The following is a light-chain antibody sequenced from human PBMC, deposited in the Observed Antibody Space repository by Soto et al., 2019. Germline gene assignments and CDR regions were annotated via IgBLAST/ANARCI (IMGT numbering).Light chain of an antibody. CDR1: QSLLHSNGYNY. CDR3: MQPLHTPLS. Sequence: DVVLTQSPLSLPVTPGEPASISCRSSQSLLHSNGYNYLDWYLQKPGQSPQLLISVVSNRAPGVPDRFSGSGSGTDFTLKISRVEAEDVGVYYCMQPLHTPLSFGGGTKVEIK. V-gene: IGKV2-28*01. CDR2: VVS. J-gene: IGKJ4*01.